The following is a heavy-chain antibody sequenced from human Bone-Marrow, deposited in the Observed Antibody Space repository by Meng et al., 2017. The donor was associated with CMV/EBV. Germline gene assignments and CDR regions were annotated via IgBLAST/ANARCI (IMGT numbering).Heavy chain of an antibody. Sequence: TLSLTCAISGDSVSSNSAAWNWIRQSPSRDLEWLGRTYYRSKCYNDYAVSVKSRITINPDTSKNQFSLQLNSVTPEDTAVYYCARDSSRRKTGYSSGWSAPYYFDYWGQGTLVTVSS. CDR3: ARDSSRRKTGYSSGWSAPYYFDY. V-gene: IGHV6-1*01. CDR2: TYYRSKCYN. D-gene: IGHD6-19*01. CDR1: GDSVSSNSAA. J-gene: IGHJ4*02.